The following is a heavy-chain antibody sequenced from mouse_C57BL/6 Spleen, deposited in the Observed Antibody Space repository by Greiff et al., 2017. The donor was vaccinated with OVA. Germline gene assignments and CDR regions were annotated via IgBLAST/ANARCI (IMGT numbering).Heavy chain of an antibody. D-gene: IGHD2-5*01. Sequence: VQLQQPGAELVKPGASVKLSCKASGYTFTSYWMHWVKQRPGQGLEWIGMIHPNSGSTNYNEKFKSKATLTVDKSSSTAYMQLSSLTSEDSAVYYWAEGGYYSNYDLAYWGQGTLVTVSA. CDR1: GYTFTSYW. V-gene: IGHV1-64*01. CDR3: AEGGYYSNYDLAY. CDR2: IHPNSGST. J-gene: IGHJ3*01.